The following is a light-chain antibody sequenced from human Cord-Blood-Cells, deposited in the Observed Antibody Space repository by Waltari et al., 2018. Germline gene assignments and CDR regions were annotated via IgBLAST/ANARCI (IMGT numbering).Light chain of an antibody. CDR3: QQYGSSPYS. Sequence: EIVLMQSPGTLSLSPGERATLSCRASQSVSSSYLAWYQQKPGQAPRLLIYGASSRATGIPDRFSGSGSGTDFTLTISRLEPEDFAVYYCQQYGSSPYSFDQGTKLEIK. CDR2: GAS. CDR1: QSVSSSY. V-gene: IGKV3-20*01. J-gene: IGKJ2*03.